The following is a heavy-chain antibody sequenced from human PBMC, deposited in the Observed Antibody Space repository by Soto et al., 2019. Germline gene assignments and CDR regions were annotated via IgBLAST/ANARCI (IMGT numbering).Heavy chain of an antibody. D-gene: IGHD4-17*01. V-gene: IGHV4-30-2*01. Sequence: PSETLSLTCAVSGGSISSGGYSWSWIRQPPGKGLEWIGYIYHSGSTYYNTSLKSRVTISLNRSKKQNSMKLSSMTAAETAMYYSARGMTTVTTLDYWGQGTLVTVSS. CDR3: ARGMTTVTTLDY. CDR2: IYHSGST. J-gene: IGHJ4*02. CDR1: GGSISSGGYS.